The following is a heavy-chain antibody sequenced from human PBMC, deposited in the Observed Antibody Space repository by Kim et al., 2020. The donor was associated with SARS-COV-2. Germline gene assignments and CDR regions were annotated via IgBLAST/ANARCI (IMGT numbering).Heavy chain of an antibody. CDR2: INHSGST. J-gene: IGHJ6*02. CDR1: GGSFSGYY. CDR3: ARGELSELTGTTATHYYYYGMDV. D-gene: IGHD1-1*01. Sequence: SETLSLTCAVYGGSFSGYYWSWIRQPPGKGLEWIGEINHSGSTNYNPSLKSRVTISVDTSKNQFSLKLSSVTAADTAVYYCARGELSELTGTTATHYYYYGMDVWGQGTTVTVSS. V-gene: IGHV4-34*01.